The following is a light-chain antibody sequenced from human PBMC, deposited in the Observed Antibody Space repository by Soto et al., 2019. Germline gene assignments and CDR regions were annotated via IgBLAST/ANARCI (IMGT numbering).Light chain of an antibody. V-gene: IGKV1-39*01. Sequence: DIQMTQSPSSLSASVGDRVTITCRASQSISSYLNWYQQKPGKAPKLLLYAASSLQSGVPSRFCGSGSGTDFTLTISSLQPEDFATYYCQQSYSTPRTFGQGTKVEIK. CDR1: QSISSY. CDR3: QQSYSTPRT. J-gene: IGKJ1*01. CDR2: AAS.